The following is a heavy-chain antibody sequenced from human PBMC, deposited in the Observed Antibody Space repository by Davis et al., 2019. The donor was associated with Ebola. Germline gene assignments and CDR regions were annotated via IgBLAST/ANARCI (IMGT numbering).Heavy chain of an antibody. CDR1: GGSISSYY. CDR2: INHSGST. D-gene: IGHD6-13*01. Sequence: SETLSLTCTVSGGSISSYYWRWIRQPPGKGLEWIGEINHSGSTNYNPSLKSRVTISVDTSKNQFSLKLSSVTAADTAVYYCAISGYSSSWSREDYWGQGTLVTVSS. V-gene: IGHV4-34*01. J-gene: IGHJ4*02. CDR3: AISGYSSSWSREDY.